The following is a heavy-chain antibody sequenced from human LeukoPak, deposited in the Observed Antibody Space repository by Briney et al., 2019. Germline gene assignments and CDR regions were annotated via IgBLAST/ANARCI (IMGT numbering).Heavy chain of an antibody. CDR2: IYYSGST. V-gene: IGHV4-39*07. J-gene: IGHJ3*02. D-gene: IGHD1-1*01. CDR3: ARDVYNWNGNAFDI. Sequence: SETLSLTCTVSGGSISSSSYYWGWIRQPPGKGLEWIGSIYYSGSTYYNPSLKSRVTISVDTSKNQFSLKLSSVTAADTAVYYCARDVYNWNGNAFDIWGQGTMVTVSS. CDR1: GGSISSSSYY.